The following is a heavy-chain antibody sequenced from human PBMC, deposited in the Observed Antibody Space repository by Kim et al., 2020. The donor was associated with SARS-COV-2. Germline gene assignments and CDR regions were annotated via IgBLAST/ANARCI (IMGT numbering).Heavy chain of an antibody. Sequence: YYADSVKGRFTISRDNSKNTLYLQMNSLRAEDTAVYYCARDLVDLYYFDYWGQGTLVTVSS. D-gene: IGHD2-21*01. V-gene: IGHV3-33*01. CDR3: ARDLVDLYYFDY. J-gene: IGHJ4*02.